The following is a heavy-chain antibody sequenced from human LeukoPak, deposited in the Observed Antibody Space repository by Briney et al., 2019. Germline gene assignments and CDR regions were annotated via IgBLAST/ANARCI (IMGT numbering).Heavy chain of an antibody. V-gene: IGHV3-48*04. J-gene: IGHJ4*02. Sequence: PGGSLRLSCAASGFTFSSYWMHWVRQAPGKGLEWVSYISSSGSTIYYADSVKGRFTISRDNAKNSLYLQMNSLRAEDTAVYYCARDRIAVAGLDYWGQGTLVTVSS. CDR1: GFTFSSYW. CDR3: ARDRIAVAGLDY. D-gene: IGHD6-19*01. CDR2: ISSSGSTI.